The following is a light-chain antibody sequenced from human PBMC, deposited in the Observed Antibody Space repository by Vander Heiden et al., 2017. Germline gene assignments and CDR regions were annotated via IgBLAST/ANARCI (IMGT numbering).Light chain of an antibody. J-gene: IGKJ4*01. CDR3: QQHQDWPLT. CDR1: RNRYSN. V-gene: IGKV3-15*01. Sequence: EMVMTPSPATLSASPGASATLSSRPSRNRYSNLAWYQQKPGQAPRLLIQGASTRATEIPARFSASGSGTEFTLTISSLQSEDFAIYYCQQHQDWPLTFGGGTRVEIK. CDR2: GAS.